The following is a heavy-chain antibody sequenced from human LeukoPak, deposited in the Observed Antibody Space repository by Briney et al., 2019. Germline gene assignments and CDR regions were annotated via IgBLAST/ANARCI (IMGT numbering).Heavy chain of an antibody. CDR2: IWNDGSHK. V-gene: IGHV3-33*01. J-gene: IGHJ3*02. D-gene: IGHD5-12*01. Sequence: PGRSLRLSCAASGFTSSSYGMHWVRQAPGRGLEWVAVIWNDGSHKYYADSVMGRFTISRDNSKNTLYLQMNSLRAEDTAVYYCARLSGYEKGYVFDIWGQGTMVTVSS. CDR3: ARLSGYEKGYVFDI. CDR1: GFTSSSYG.